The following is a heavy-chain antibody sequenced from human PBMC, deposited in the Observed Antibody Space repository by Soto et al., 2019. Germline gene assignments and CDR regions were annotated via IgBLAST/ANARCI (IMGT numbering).Heavy chain of an antibody. CDR2: IIPIFGTA. V-gene: IGHV1-69*01. CDR1: GFTFSSYA. Sequence: VQLLESGGGLVQPGGSLRLSCAASGFTFSSYAISWVRQAPGQGLEWMGGIIPIFGTANYAQKFQGRVTITADESTSTAYMELSSLRSDDTAVYYCAREGVALAARVNRMDVWGQGTTVTVSS. CDR3: AREGVALAARVNRMDV. D-gene: IGHD6-6*01. J-gene: IGHJ6*02.